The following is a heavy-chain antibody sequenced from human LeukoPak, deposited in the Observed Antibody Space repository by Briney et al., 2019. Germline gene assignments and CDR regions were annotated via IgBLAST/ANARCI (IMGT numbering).Heavy chain of an antibody. Sequence: PGGPLRLSCAASGFTFSSHWMSWVRQAPGKGLEWVANIKKDGSEKYYVDAVKGRFTISRDNAKNSLYLQMNSLRDEDTAVYYCARGLFDPWGQGTLVTVSS. CDR1: GFTFSSHW. CDR3: ARGLFDP. V-gene: IGHV3-7*01. J-gene: IGHJ5*02. CDR2: IKKDGSEK.